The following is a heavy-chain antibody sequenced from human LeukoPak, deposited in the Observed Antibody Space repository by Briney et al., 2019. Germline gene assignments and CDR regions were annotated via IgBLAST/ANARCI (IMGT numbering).Heavy chain of an antibody. J-gene: IGHJ4*02. V-gene: IGHV3-48*03. CDR3: ARVFSNPTGNDY. CDR1: RFTSSSYE. D-gene: IGHD1-1*01. Sequence: PGGCLRLSCAPSRFTSSSYETNWVRQAPGKRVEWVSYISNSGNTIFYANSVKGRFTISRDNGKNSLYLQMNSLRAEDTAVYYCARVFSNPTGNDYWGQGTLVTVSS. CDR2: ISNSGNTI.